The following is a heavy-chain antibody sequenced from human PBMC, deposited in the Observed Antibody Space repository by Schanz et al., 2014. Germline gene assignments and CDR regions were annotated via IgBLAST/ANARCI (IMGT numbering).Heavy chain of an antibody. CDR1: GFTFSNHA. D-gene: IGHD4-4*01. J-gene: IGHJ3*02. Sequence: EVQLVESGGGLVQPGGSLRLSCETSGFTFSNHAMSWVRQAPGKGLEWVSAISGRGGRTYYADSVKGRFTISRDNSKNTLYLQMNSLRAEDTAVYFCAKDRWRATVMVDAFDIWGQGTKVTVSS. CDR3: AKDRWRATVMVDAFDI. V-gene: IGHV3-23*04. CDR2: ISGRGGRT.